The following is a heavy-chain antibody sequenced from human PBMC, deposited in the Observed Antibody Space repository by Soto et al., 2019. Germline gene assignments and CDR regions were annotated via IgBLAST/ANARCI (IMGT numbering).Heavy chain of an antibody. D-gene: IGHD4-4*01. CDR3: ARLGTHDYIMRGHFES. V-gene: IGHV4-39*01. CDR1: GGSISSSSSY. CDR2: IYYSGST. J-gene: IGHJ4*02. Sequence: QLQLQESGPGLVKPSETLSLTCTVSGGSISSSSSYWGWIRQPPGKGLEWIGSIYYSGSTYYNPFLNRRVHILQDTSTKQFALHLTSMTAADRAVDYCARLGTHDYIMRGHFESWGQGTLVNVSS.